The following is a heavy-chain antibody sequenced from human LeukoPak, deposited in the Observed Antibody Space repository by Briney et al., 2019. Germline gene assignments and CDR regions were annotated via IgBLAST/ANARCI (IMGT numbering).Heavy chain of an antibody. CDR2: ISGSGGST. Sequence: GGSLRLSCAASGFTFSSYAMSWVRQAPEKGLEWVSAISGSGGSTYYADSVKGRFTISRDNSKNTPYLQMNSLRAEDTAVYYCAKRRGYSGYDLLSSLIFDYWGQGTLVTVSS. CDR1: GFTFSSYA. J-gene: IGHJ4*02. CDR3: AKRRGYSGYDLLSSLIFDY. D-gene: IGHD5-12*01. V-gene: IGHV3-23*01.